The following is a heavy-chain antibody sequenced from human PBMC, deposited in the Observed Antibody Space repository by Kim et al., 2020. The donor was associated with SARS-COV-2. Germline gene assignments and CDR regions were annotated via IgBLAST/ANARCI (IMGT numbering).Heavy chain of an antibody. Sequence: DSVKGRFTISRDNVKNSLYLQMNSLRAEDTAVYYCARGGYYDSSGYYYGYWGQGTLVTVSS. J-gene: IGHJ4*02. CDR3: ARGGYYDSSGYYYGY. D-gene: IGHD3-22*01. V-gene: IGHV3-11*04.